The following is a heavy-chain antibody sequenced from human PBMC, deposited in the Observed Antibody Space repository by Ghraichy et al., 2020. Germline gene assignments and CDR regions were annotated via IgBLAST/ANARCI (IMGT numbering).Heavy chain of an antibody. D-gene: IGHD3-9*01. Sequence: SVKVSCKASGGTFSSYAISWVRQAPGQGLEWMGGIIPIFGTANYAQKFQGRVTITADESTSTAYMELSSLRSEDTAVYYCARYDILTGPHHYYYYGMDVWGQETTVTVSS. CDR1: GGTFSSYA. J-gene: IGHJ6*02. V-gene: IGHV1-69*13. CDR2: IIPIFGTA. CDR3: ARYDILTGPHHYYYYGMDV.